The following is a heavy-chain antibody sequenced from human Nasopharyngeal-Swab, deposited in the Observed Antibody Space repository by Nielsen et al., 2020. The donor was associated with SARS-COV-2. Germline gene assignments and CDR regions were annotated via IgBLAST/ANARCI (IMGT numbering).Heavy chain of an antibody. J-gene: IGHJ3*02. Sequence: GESLKISCAASGFTFSGYSMNWVRQAPGKGLEWVSSISSSGSYLYYADSVKGRFTISRDNAKNSLYLQMNSLTAEDTAVYYCARDKEQRQDAFDIWGQGTMVTVSS. CDR3: ARDKEQRQDAFDI. V-gene: IGHV3-21*01. D-gene: IGHD6-25*01. CDR1: GFTFSGYS. CDR2: ISSSGSYL.